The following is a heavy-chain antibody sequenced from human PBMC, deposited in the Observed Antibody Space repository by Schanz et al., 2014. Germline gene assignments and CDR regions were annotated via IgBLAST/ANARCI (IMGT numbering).Heavy chain of an antibody. CDR3: AKGMGYCSGGTCYDYYYYGLDV. V-gene: IGHV3-23*04. J-gene: IGHJ6*02. Sequence: EVKLVESGGGAVRPGGSLRLSCAASGFTLSNSDMHWVRQGTGKGLEWVSGISGSGGSTYYADSVKGRFTISRDNSENTLYLQMNSLSADDTAVFYCAKGMGYCSGGTCYDYYYYGLDVWGQGTTVTVSS. CDR2: ISGSGGST. D-gene: IGHD2-15*01. CDR1: GFTLSNSD.